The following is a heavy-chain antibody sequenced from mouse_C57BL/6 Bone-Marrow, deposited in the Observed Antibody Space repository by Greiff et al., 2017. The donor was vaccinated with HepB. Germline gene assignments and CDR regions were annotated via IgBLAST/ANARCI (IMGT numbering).Heavy chain of an antibody. CDR2: ISYDGSN. D-gene: IGHD1-1*01. V-gene: IGHV3-6*01. CDR1: GYSFTSGYY. J-gene: IGHJ1*03. Sequence: ASVPGLVKPSPSLSLTCSVTGYSFTSGYYCNLLRQFPGHKLEWMCFISYDGSNNYNPSLKNRISITRDTSKNQFFLKLNSVTTEDTATYYCARGGYYGSSYPHVWGTGTTVTVSS. CDR3: ARGGYYGSSYPHV.